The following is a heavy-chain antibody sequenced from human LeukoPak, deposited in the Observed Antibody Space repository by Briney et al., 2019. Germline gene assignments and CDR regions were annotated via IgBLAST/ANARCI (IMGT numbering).Heavy chain of an antibody. J-gene: IGHJ4*02. D-gene: IGHD2-15*01. CDR1: GGSISSYY. CDR3: ARRYCSDGSCYSSLDF. CDR2: IYSSGST. Sequence: SETLSLTCTVSGGSISSYYWSWIRQPPGKGLEWIGYIYSSGSTTYNPSLKSRVTISVDTSKNQFSLKLSSVTAADTAVYYCARRYCSDGSCYSSLDFWGQGTLVTVSS. V-gene: IGHV4-59*08.